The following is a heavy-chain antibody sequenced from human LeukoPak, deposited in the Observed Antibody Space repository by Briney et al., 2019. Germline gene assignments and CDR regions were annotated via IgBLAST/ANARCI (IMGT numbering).Heavy chain of an antibody. CDR1: GGSISGYY. D-gene: IGHD3-3*01. Sequence: SETLSLTCTVSGGSISGYYWSWIRQPPGKGLEYIGYIYYSGSTNYSPSLKSRVTKSVDTSKHQFSLKLSSVTAADTAVYYCARLDTIFGVAKGFDYWGQGTLVTVSS. J-gene: IGHJ4*02. CDR2: IYYSGST. V-gene: IGHV4-59*01. CDR3: ARLDTIFGVAKGFDY.